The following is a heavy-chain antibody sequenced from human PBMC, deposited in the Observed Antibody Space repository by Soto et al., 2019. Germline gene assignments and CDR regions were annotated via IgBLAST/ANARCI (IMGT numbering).Heavy chain of an antibody. J-gene: IGHJ4*02. CDR1: GFTFNGDG. Sequence: PGGSLRLSCAASGFTFNGDGMNWVRQGPGKGLEWVSYINSGSTIIYYADSVKGRFTISRDNAENSLYLQMNSLRDDDTAVYYCARDRGAPRKYYFDSWGQGALVTVSS. CDR2: INSGSTII. V-gene: IGHV3-48*02. CDR3: ARDRGAPRKYYFDS. D-gene: IGHD1-26*01.